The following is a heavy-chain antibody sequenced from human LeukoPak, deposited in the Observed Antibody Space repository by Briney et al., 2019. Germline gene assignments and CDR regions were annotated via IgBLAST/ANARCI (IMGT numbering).Heavy chain of an antibody. CDR3: TTDHPYYYGMDV. V-gene: IGHV3-15*07. J-gene: IGHJ6*02. CDR2: IKSKTDGGTT. CDR1: GFTFSNAW. Sequence: GGSLRLSCAASGFTFSNAWMNWVRQAPGKGLEWVGRIKSKTDGGTTDYAAPVKGRFTISRDDTKNTLYLQMNSLKTGDTAVYYCTTDHPYYYGMDVWGQGTTVTVSS.